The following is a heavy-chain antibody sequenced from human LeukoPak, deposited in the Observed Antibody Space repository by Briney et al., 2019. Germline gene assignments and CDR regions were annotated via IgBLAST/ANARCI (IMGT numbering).Heavy chain of an antibody. J-gene: IGHJ5*02. D-gene: IGHD3-22*01. CDR2: INPSGGST. CDR3: ARVKICRSSGYSVDP. CDR1: GYSFTSYY. V-gene: IGHV1-46*01. Sequence: GASVKVSCKASGYSFTSYYMHWVRQAPGQGLEWMGIINPSGGSTSYAQKFQGRVTMTRDTSTSTVYMELSSLRSEDTAVYYCARVKICRSSGYSVDPWGQGTLVTVSS.